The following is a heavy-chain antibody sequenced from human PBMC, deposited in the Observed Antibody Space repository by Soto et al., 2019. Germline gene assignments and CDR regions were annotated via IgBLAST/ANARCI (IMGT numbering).Heavy chain of an antibody. V-gene: IGHV1-2*02. Sequence: ASVKVSCKVSGYPFTTYYIHWVRQAPGQGLEWMGWIDPRSGGTVYEQKFQGRVTMTRDTSISTVYMDLSGLTSDDTALYYCATDDYGIFPYWGQGSLVTSPQ. D-gene: IGHD3-10*01. CDR2: IDPRSGGT. CDR3: ATDDYGIFPY. CDR1: GYPFTTYY. J-gene: IGHJ4*02.